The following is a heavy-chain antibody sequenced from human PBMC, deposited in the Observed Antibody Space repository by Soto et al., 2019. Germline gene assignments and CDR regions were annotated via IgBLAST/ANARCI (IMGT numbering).Heavy chain of an antibody. CDR2: ISFDSRDK. V-gene: IGHV3-33*05. CDR1: GFTFSAYG. J-gene: IGHJ3*01. CDR3: ARFCGGDCGNAFDV. Sequence: QVQLVESGGGVVQPGRSLRLSCAASGFTFSAYGIHWVRQAPGKGLEWVATISFDSRDKLYVDSMNGRLTISRENSRNTVYLQMDSLRAEDTAVYHCARFCGGDCGNAFDVWGQGTVVAVSP. D-gene: IGHD2-21*02.